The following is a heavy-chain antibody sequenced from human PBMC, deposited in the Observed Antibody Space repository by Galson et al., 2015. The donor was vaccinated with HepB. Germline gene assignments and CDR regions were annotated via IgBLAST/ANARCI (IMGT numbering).Heavy chain of an antibody. CDR1: GGTFSSYA. J-gene: IGHJ6*02. CDR2: IIPIFGTA. V-gene: IGHV1-69*06. Sequence: SVKVSCKASGGTFSSYAISWVRQAPGQGLEWMGGIIPIFGTANYAQKFQGRVTITADKSTSTAYMELSSLRPEDTAVYYCASGSSTEGAYCSGGSCYSESFYYYYGMDVWGQGTTVTVSS. D-gene: IGHD2-15*01. CDR3: ASGSSTEGAYCSGGSCYSESFYYYYGMDV.